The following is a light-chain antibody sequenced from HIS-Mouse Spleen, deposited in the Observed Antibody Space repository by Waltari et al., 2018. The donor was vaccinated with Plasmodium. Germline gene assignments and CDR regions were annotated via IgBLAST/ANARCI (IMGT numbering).Light chain of an antibody. Sequence: ELVITQSPATLSVSPGETATPSCRPSQRVSSNLPWYQQKPGQPPRLLIYGASTRATGIPARFSGSGSGTEFTLTISSLQSEDFAVYYCQQYNNWSFTFGPGTKVDIK. CDR1: QRVSSN. V-gene: IGKV3-15*01. J-gene: IGKJ3*01. CDR2: GAS. CDR3: QQYNNWSFT.